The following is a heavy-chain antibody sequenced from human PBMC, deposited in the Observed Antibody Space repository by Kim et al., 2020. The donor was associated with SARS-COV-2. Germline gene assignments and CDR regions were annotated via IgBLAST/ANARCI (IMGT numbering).Heavy chain of an antibody. J-gene: IGHJ6*02. D-gene: IGHD1-26*01. Sequence: ASVKVSCKVSGYTLTELSMHWVRQAPGKGLEWMGGFDPEDGETIYAQKFQGRVTMTEDTSTDTAYMELSSLRSEDTAVYYCATDGETQGWEPPTGYYYGMDVWGQGTTVTVSS. CDR3: ATDGETQGWEPPTGYYYGMDV. CDR2: FDPEDGET. CDR1: GYTLTELS. V-gene: IGHV1-24*01.